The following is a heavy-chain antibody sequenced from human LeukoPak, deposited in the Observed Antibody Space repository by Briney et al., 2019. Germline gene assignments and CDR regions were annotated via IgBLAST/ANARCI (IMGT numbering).Heavy chain of an antibody. CDR3: AKGIRDPSYFDY. CDR1: GFTFDDYA. D-gene: IGHD3-10*01. V-gene: IGHV3-9*01. CDR2: ISWNSGSI. J-gene: IGHJ4*02. Sequence: GGSLRLSCAATGFTFDDYAMHWVRQAPGKGLEWVSGISWNSGSIGYADSVKGRFTISRDNAKNSLYLQMNSLRAEDTALYYCAKGIRDPSYFDYWGQGTLVTVSS.